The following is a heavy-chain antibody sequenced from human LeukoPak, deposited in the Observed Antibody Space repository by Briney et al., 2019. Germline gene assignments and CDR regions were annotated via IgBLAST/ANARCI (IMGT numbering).Heavy chain of an antibody. Sequence: GGSLRLSCAASGFTFSSYWMSWVRQSPGKGLEWVANIKQDGSEKYYVDSVKARFTIPRDNAKNALYLQMNSLRAEDTAVYYCARDSPTYYDSSGYNYWGQGTLVAVSS. CDR1: GFTFSSYW. D-gene: IGHD3-22*01. V-gene: IGHV3-7*05. J-gene: IGHJ4*02. CDR2: IKQDGSEK. CDR3: ARDSPTYYDSSGYNY.